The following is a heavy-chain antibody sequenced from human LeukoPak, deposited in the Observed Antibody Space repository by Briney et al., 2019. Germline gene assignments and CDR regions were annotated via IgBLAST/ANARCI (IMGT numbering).Heavy chain of an antibody. Sequence: SETLSLTCTVSGGSISSYYWSWLWQPPGKGLEWIGYIYYSGSTNYNPSLKSRVTISVDTSKNQFSLKLSSVTAADTAVYYCARHAYGGLNYYGLDVWGQGTTVTVSS. D-gene: IGHD2-21*01. CDR1: GGSISSYY. CDR3: ARHAYGGLNYYGLDV. J-gene: IGHJ6*02. CDR2: IYYSGST. V-gene: IGHV4-59*08.